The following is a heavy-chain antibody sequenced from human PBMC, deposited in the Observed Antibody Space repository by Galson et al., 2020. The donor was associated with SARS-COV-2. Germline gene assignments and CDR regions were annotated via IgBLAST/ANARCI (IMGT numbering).Heavy chain of an antibody. V-gene: IGHV1-2*02. Sequence: ALVKVSCKASGYTFTGYYMHWVRQAPGQGLEWMGWINPNSGVTTYAQKFQGRVTITRDTSISTAYMELSRLRSDDTAVYYCAAELAVAGTDYDYGMDGWGQGTTVTVSS. CDR3: AAELAVAGTDYDYGMDG. J-gene: IGHJ6*02. D-gene: IGHD6-19*01. CDR1: GYTFTGYY. CDR2: INPNSGVT.